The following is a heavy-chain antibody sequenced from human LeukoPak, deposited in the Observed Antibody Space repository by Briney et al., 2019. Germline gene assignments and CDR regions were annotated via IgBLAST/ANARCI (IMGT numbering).Heavy chain of an antibody. Sequence: GGSPRPSCAASGITLSDYYISSIRHPPGEGLGWVLYISSSGNTIYYADSVKGRFTISRDNAKNSLYLHMNSLRAEDTAVYYCARYPKRVDFWFWVDYWGQGTLVTVSS. J-gene: IGHJ4*02. CDR3: ARYPKRVDFWFWVDY. D-gene: IGHD3-3*01. CDR2: ISSSGNTI. V-gene: IGHV3-11*04. CDR1: GITLSDYY.